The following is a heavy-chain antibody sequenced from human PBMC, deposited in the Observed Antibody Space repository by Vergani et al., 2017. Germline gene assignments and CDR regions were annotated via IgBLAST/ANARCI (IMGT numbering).Heavy chain of an antibody. J-gene: IGHJ3*02. CDR2: IYSGGST. Sequence: VQLVESGGGLVQPGGSLRLSCAASGFTFSSYGMHWVRQAPGKGLEWVAVIYSGGSTYYADSVKGRFTISRDNSKNTLYLQMNSLRAEDTAVYYCARDSLLDAFDIWGQGTMVTVSS. CDR3: ARDSLLDAFDI. D-gene: IGHD2-15*01. V-gene: IGHV3-NL1*01. CDR1: GFTFSSYG.